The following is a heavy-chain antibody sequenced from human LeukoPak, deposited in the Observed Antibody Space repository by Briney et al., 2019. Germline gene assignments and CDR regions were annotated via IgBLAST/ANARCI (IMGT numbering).Heavy chain of an antibody. Sequence: VASVKVSCKASGGTFSSYAISWVRQAPGQGLEWMGRIIPILGIANYAQKFQGRVTITADKSTSTAYMELSSLRSEDTAVYYCARVYGDYYYYGMDVWGQGTTVTVSS. J-gene: IGHJ6*02. D-gene: IGHD4-17*01. V-gene: IGHV1-69*04. CDR1: GGTFSSYA. CDR2: IIPILGIA. CDR3: ARVYGDYYYYGMDV.